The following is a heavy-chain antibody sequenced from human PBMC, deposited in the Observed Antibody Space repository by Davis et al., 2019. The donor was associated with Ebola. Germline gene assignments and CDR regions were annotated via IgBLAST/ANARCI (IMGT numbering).Heavy chain of an antibody. Sequence: GESLKISCAASGFTFSSNTMTWVRQAPGKGLEWVSYISSGGRTIYYADSVKGRFTISRDNSKNTLYLQMNSLRAEDTAVYYCASGTAAWFWGQGTLVTVFS. CDR3: ASGTAAWF. V-gene: IGHV3-48*01. J-gene: IGHJ4*02. CDR2: ISSGGRTI. D-gene: IGHD1-14*01. CDR1: GFTFSSNT.